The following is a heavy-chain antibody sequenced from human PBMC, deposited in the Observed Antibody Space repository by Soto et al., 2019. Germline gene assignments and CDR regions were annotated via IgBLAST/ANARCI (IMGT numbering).Heavy chain of an antibody. Sequence: PVGTRRLAGPGSGFPLEDFAIHRVRQAPGKGLERLILIINQSYQETAEYAAAAKSRITISRDTSNGIAYLHMNSLSIVHSTVYYCSVAGSPDTAYFSLYWGQGT. D-gene: IGHD3-10*01. CDR3: SVAGSPDTAYFSLY. CDR2: IINQSYQETA. J-gene: IGHJ4*02. V-gene: IGHV3-49*04. CDR1: GFPLEDFA.